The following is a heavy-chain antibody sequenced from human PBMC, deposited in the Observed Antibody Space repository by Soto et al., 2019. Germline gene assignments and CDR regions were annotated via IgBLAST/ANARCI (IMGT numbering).Heavy chain of an antibody. J-gene: IGHJ6*02. V-gene: IGHV4-34*01. CDR1: GGSFSGYY. Sequence: SETLSLTCAVYGGSFSGYYWSWIRQPPGKGLEWIGEINHSGSTNYNPSLKSRVTISVDTSKNQFSLKLSSVTAADTAVYYCARESITIFGVVITASNYYGMDVWGQGTTVTVSS. D-gene: IGHD3-3*01. CDR2: INHSGST. CDR3: ARESITIFGVVITASNYYGMDV.